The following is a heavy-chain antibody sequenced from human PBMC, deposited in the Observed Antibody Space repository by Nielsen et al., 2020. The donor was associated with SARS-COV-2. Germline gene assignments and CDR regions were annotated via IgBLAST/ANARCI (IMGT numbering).Heavy chain of an antibody. CDR2: ISWNSGSI. CDR3: ARSVSGSYYWEYYFDY. Sequence: SLKISCAASGFTFDDYAMHWVRQAPGKGLEWVSGISWNSGSIGYVDSVKGRFTISRDNAKNSLYLQMNSLRAEDTAVYYCARSVSGSYYWEYYFDYWGQGTLVTVSS. D-gene: IGHD3-10*01. V-gene: IGHV3-9*01. J-gene: IGHJ4*02. CDR1: GFTFDDYA.